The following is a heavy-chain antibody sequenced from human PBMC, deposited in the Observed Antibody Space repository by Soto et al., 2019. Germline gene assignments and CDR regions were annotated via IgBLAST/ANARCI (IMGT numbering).Heavy chain of an antibody. CDR2: ISDDGSNQ. CDR3: TRGLLTDYFDY. V-gene: IGHV3-30-3*01. CDR1: GFTFSTYA. Sequence: PGGSLRLSCAASGFTFSTYAMNWVRQAPGKGLEWVPGISDDGSNQFYAGSVKGRFTVSRDNSKNTLYLQMNSLRNDDTAVYYCTRGLLTDYFDYWSQGALVTVSS. J-gene: IGHJ4*02.